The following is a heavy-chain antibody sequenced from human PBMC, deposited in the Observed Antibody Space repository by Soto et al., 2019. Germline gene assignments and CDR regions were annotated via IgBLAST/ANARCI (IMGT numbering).Heavy chain of an antibody. CDR1: GASVTSGSFC. J-gene: IGHJ5*01. V-gene: IGHV4-61*01. CDR3: ARAPYYDVLTCLNRPDQLAS. Sequence: SETLSLTCDVSGASVTSGSFCYHWIRQAPGKGLEWIGYIYHTGKTNYSPTLRSRITISSDTSKNQFSLEMSSVTAADTAVYFCARAPYYDVLTCLNRPDQLASRGQRTPVPGS. D-gene: IGHD3-9*01. CDR2: IYHTGKT.